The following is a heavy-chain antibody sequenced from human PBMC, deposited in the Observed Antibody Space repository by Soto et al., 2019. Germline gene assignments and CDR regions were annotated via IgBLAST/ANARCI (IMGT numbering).Heavy chain of an antibody. J-gene: IGHJ6*02. CDR3: ARDSASIAARRVLFIRYYYGMDV. D-gene: IGHD6-6*01. CDR1: GYTFTSYG. CDR2: ISAYNGNT. V-gene: IGHV1-18*04. Sequence: ASVKVSCKASGYTFTSYGISWVRQAPGQGLEWMGWISAYNGNTNYAQKLQGRVTMTTDTSTSTAYMELRSLRSDDTAVYYCARDSASIAARRVLFIRYYYGMDVWGQGTTVTVSS.